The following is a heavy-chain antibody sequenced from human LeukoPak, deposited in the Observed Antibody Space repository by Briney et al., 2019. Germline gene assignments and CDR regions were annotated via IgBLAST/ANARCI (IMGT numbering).Heavy chain of an antibody. CDR1: GFTFSDYY. CDR2: IKSSSGPT. Sequence: GGSLRLSCAASGFTFSDYYMSWIRLAPGKGLEWVSSIKSSSGPTYYLDSVKGRFTISRDSAKNSLYLQMNSLRAEDTAVYYCARAALDSRDYYYGLDVWGRGTTVTVSS. J-gene: IGHJ6*02. V-gene: IGHV3-11*01. CDR3: ARAALDSRDYYYGLDV. D-gene: IGHD2-2*03.